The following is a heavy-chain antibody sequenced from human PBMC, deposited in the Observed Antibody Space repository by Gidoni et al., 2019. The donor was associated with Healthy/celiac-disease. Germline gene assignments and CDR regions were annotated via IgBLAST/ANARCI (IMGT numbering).Heavy chain of an antibody. D-gene: IGHD6-13*01. Sequence: EVQLVESGGGLVQPGRSRRLSCTAPGFTFGDHAMSWFRQAPGKGLEWVGFIRSKAYGGTTEYAASVKGRFTISRDDSKSIAYLQMNSLKTEDTAVYYCTRENGAAAGYWGQGTLVTVSS. CDR3: TRENGAAAGY. J-gene: IGHJ4*02. CDR1: GFTFGDHA. V-gene: IGHV3-49*03. CDR2: IRSKAYGGTT.